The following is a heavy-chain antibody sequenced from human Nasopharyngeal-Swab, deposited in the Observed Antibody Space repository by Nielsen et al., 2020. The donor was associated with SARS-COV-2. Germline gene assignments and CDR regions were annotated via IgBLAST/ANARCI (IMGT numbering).Heavy chain of an antibody. V-gene: IGHV3-48*03. D-gene: IGHD2-15*01. CDR3: ARGRRLLDY. Sequence: WIRQPPGKGLEWVSYISSSGSTIYHADSVKGRFTISRDNAKNSLYLQMNSLRAEDTAVYYCARGRRLLDYWGQGTLVTVSS. CDR2: ISSSGSTI. J-gene: IGHJ4*02.